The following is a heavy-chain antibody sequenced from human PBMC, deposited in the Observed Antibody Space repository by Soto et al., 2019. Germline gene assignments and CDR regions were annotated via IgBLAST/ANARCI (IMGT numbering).Heavy chain of an antibody. CDR1: GFTFSSYW. J-gene: IGHJ5*02. V-gene: IGHV3-7*01. CDR3: ARVRGYSYGLNWFDP. CDR2: IKQDGSEK. Sequence: GGSLRLSCAASGFTFSSYWMSWVRQAPGKGLEWVANIKQDGSEKYYVDSVKGRFTISRDNAKNSLYLQMNSLRAEDTAVYYCARVRGYSYGLNWFDPWGQGTRVTVSS. D-gene: IGHD5-18*01.